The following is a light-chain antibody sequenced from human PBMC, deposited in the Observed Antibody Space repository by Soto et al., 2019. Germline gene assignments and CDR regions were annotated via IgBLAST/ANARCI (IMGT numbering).Light chain of an antibody. J-gene: IGLJ1*01. V-gene: IGLV2-8*01. CDR2: EVS. CDR1: SSDVGDYNY. Sequence: ALTQPPSASGSPGQSVTISCTGTSSDVGDYNYVSWYQQHPGKAPKLMIYEVSKRPSGVPDRFSGSKSGNTASLTVSGLQAEDEADYYCSSYAGSLYVFGTGTKVTVL. CDR3: SSYAGSLYV.